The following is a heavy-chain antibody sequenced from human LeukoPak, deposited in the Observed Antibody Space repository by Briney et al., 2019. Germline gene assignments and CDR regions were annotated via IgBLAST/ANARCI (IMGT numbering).Heavy chain of an antibody. Sequence: GESLKISCKGSGYSFTSYWIGCVRQVPGKGLEWMGIIHPGDSDTRYRPSFQGQVTISADKSISTAYLQWSSLKASDTAMYYCARLPESSGWFESLDYWGQGTLVTVSS. CDR2: IHPGDSDT. D-gene: IGHD6-19*01. V-gene: IGHV5-51*01. J-gene: IGHJ4*02. CDR3: ARLPESSGWFESLDY. CDR1: GYSFTSYW.